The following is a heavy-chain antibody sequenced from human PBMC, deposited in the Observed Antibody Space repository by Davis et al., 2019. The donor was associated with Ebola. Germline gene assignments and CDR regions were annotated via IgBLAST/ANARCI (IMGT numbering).Heavy chain of an antibody. CDR3: ARPDCTNGVCHRGYFDY. V-gene: IGHV1-69*13. D-gene: IGHD2-8*01. CDR2: IIPIFGTA. Sequence: AASVKVSCKASGDTFNSYAISWVRQAPGQGLEWMGRIIPIFGTANYAQKFQGRVTITADESTSTAYMELSSLISEDTAVYYCARPDCTNGVCHRGYFDYWGQGTLVTVSS. J-gene: IGHJ4*02. CDR1: GDTFNSYA.